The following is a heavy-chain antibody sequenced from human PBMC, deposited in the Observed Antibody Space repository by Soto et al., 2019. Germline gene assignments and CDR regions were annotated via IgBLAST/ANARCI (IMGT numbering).Heavy chain of an antibody. CDR1: GFSLSTSGVG. CDR2: IYWDDDK. V-gene: IGHV2-5*02. CDR3: AHSSIAARPPLTAGAFDI. J-gene: IGHJ3*02. D-gene: IGHD6-6*01. Sequence: QITLKESGPTLVKPTQTLTLTCTFSGFSLSTSGVGVGWIRQPPGKALEWLALIYWDDDKRYSPSLKSGLTITKDTSNNQVVLTMTNMDPVDTATYYCAHSSIAARPPLTAGAFDIWGQGTMVTVSS.